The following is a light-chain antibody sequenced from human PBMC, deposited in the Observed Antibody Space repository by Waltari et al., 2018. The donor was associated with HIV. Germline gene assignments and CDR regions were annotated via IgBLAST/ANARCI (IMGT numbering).Light chain of an antibody. CDR1: NIGSTS. J-gene: IGLJ2*01. CDR3: QVWDSTSDHLVI. V-gene: IGLV3-21*04. Sequence: SDVLTQAPSVSVAPGKTARITCGGDNIGSTSVHWYQQKPGQAPVLVIYYDSDRPSGIPERFSGSNSGITATLTISSVEVGDEADYYCQVWDSTSDHLVIFGGGTKLTVL. CDR2: YDS.